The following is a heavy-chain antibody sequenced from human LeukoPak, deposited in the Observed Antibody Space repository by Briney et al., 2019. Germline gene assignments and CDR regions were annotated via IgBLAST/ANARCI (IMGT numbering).Heavy chain of an antibody. Sequence: GASVKVSCKASGYTFTSYGISWVRQAPGQGLGWMGWISAYNGNTNYAQKLQGRVTMTTDTSTSTAYMELRSLRSDDTALYYCARDLYDFWSGYSIGNWFDPWGQGTLVTVSS. CDR1: GYTFTSYG. J-gene: IGHJ5*02. V-gene: IGHV1-18*01. CDR3: ARDLYDFWSGYSIGNWFDP. CDR2: ISAYNGNT. D-gene: IGHD3-3*01.